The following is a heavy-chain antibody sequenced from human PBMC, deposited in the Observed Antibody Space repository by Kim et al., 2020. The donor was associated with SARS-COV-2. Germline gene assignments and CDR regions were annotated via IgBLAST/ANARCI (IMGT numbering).Heavy chain of an antibody. J-gene: IGHJ5*02. CDR3: AKDLHKSITMIVVERNWFDP. V-gene: IGHV3-23*01. CDR2: ISGSGGST. CDR1: GFTFSSYA. D-gene: IGHD3-22*01. Sequence: GGSLRLSCAASGFTFSSYAMSWVRQAPGKGLEWVSAISGSGGSTYYADSVKGRFTISRDNSKNTLYLQMNSLRAEDTAVYYCAKDLHKSITMIVVERNWFDPWGQGTLVTVSS.